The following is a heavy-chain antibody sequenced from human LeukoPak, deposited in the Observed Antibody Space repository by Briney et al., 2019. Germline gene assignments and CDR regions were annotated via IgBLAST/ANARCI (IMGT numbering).Heavy chain of an antibody. V-gene: IGHV3-30-3*01. CDR3: ARSPYYDILAGFYYYFDY. D-gene: IGHD3-9*01. Sequence: GGSLRLSCAASGFTFSSYAMHWVRQAPGKGLEWVADISYDRSNKYYADSVKGRLTISRDNSKSTLYLQMNSLRAEDTATYYCARSPYYDILAGFYYYFDYWGQGTLVTVSS. CDR2: ISYDRSNK. CDR1: GFTFSSYA. J-gene: IGHJ4*02.